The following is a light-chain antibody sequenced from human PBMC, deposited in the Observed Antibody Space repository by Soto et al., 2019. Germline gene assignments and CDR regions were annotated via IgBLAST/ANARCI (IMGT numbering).Light chain of an antibody. V-gene: IGKV3-15*01. J-gene: IGKJ1*01. CDR3: QQYNNRPGT. CDR1: QSVSSN. CDR2: GAS. Sequence: EIVMTQSPATLSVSPGERATLSCRASQSVSSNLAWYQQKPGQAPRLLIYGASTRATGIPARFSGSGSGTEFTLTISSLQSEDFEVYYCQQYNNRPGTFGQGTKVEIK.